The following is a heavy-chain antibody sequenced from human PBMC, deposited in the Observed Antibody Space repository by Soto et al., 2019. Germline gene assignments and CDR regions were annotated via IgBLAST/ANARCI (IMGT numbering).Heavy chain of an antibody. CDR3: VSGGDIVVVPAAKGFDP. CDR1: GFTFSDYY. Sequence: PGGSLRLSCAASGFTFSDYYMSWIRQAPGKGLEWVSYISSSGSTIYYADSVKGRFTISRDNAKNSLYLQMNSLRAEDTAVYYCVSGGDIVVVPAAKGFDPWGQGTLVTVSS. CDR2: ISSSGSTI. V-gene: IGHV3-11*01. D-gene: IGHD2-2*01. J-gene: IGHJ5*02.